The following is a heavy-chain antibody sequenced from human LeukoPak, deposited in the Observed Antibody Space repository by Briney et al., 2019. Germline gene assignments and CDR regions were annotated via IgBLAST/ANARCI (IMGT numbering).Heavy chain of an antibody. CDR3: ARGGKLEPTAMAS. CDR1: GVSFSSYT. D-gene: IGHD2-2*01. Sequence: PGGSLRLSCAASGVSFSSYTMNWVRQAPGKGLEWVSSISSSSSYIYYADSVKGRITISRDNAQTMLNLQVNSLRVEDTAIYYCARGGKLEPTAMASWGQGSLVVVSS. CDR2: ISSSSSYI. V-gene: IGHV3-21*01. J-gene: IGHJ5*02.